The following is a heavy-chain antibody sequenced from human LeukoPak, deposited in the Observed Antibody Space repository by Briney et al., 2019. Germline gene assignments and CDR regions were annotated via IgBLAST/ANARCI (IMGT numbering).Heavy chain of an antibody. CDR3: ARGTVTMVDY. CDR1: GFTVSSNY. Sequence: PGGSLRLSCAASGFTVSSNYMSWVRQAPGRGLEWVSVIYSGGSTYYADSVKGRLTISRDNSKNTLFLQMNSLRAGDTAVYYCARGTVTMVDYWGQGTLVTVSS. J-gene: IGHJ4*02. V-gene: IGHV3-66*01. D-gene: IGHD3-10*01. CDR2: IYSGGST.